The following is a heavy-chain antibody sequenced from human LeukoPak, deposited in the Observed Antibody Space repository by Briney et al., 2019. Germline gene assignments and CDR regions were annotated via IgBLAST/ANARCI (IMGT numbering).Heavy chain of an antibody. CDR3: ARDESSPTIYLPDY. J-gene: IGHJ4*02. D-gene: IGHD2-2*02. CDR2: INWNGDST. V-gene: IGHV3-20*04. Sequence: PGGSLRLSCAASGFTFDDYGMSWVRQAPGKGLEWVSGINWNGDSTGYADSVKGRFTISRDNAKNSLYLQMNSLRAEDTALYYCARDESSPTIYLPDYWGQGTLVTVSS. CDR1: GFTFDDYG.